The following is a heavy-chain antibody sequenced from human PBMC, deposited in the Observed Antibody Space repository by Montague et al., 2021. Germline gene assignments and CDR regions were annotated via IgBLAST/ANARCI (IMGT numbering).Heavy chain of an antibody. CDR1: GFTFSYYS. Sequence: SLRLSCAASGFTFSYYSMLWVRQAPGQGLQWVSSIDSSSSYIFYVDSLKGRFTISRDNAKNSLSLQINSLRAGDAGVYYCARYEVASSRSSIDYWGRGTLVPVSS. V-gene: IGHV3-21*01. CDR3: ARYEVASSRSSIDY. J-gene: IGHJ4*02. D-gene: IGHD6-6*01. CDR2: IDSSSSYI.